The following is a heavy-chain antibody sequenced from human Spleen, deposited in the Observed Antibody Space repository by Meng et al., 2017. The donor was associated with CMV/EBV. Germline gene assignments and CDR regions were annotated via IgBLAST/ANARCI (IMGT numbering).Heavy chain of an antibody. CDR3: ARDLETYYYDSSGYFPSWFDP. CDR1: GGSISSYY. D-gene: IGHD3-22*01. V-gene: IGHV4-4*07. Sequence: QVPLKEPGPGLVKPSETLSLPFTVSGGSISSYYWSWIRQPAGKGLEWIGRIYTSGSTNYNPSLKSRVTMSVDTSKNQFSLKLSSVTAADTAVYYCARDLETYYYDSSGYFPSWFDPWGQGTLVTVSS. CDR2: IYTSGST. J-gene: IGHJ5*02.